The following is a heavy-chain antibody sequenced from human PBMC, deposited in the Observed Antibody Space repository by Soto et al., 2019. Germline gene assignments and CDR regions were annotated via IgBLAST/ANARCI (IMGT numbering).Heavy chain of an antibody. Sequence: EVQLVESGGGLVQPGRSLRLSCAASGFTFDDYAMHWVRQAPGKGLEWVSGISWNSCSIGYADSVKGRFTISRDNDKNALCLLINSMRAEDTALYYCAKGDSSSFYYGMDVWGQGNTVTVSS. V-gene: IGHV3-9*01. D-gene: IGHD6-13*01. CDR3: AKGDSSSFYYGMDV. CDR1: GFTFDDYA. CDR2: ISWNSCSI. J-gene: IGHJ6*02.